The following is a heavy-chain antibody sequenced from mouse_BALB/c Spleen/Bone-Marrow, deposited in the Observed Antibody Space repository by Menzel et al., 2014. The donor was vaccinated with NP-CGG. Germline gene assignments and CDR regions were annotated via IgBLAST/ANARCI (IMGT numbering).Heavy chain of an antibody. Sequence: VKLVESGPGLVAPSQSLSITCTVSGFSLTSYGVHWVRQPPGKGLEWLGVIWAGGSTNYNSALMSRLSISKDNSKSQVFLKMNSLQTDDTAMYYCAREKFITTATDAMDYWGKEPQSPSSQ. CDR2: IWAGGST. V-gene: IGHV2-9*02. CDR3: AREKFITTATDAMDY. J-gene: IGHJ4*01. D-gene: IGHD1-2*01. CDR1: GFSLTSYG.